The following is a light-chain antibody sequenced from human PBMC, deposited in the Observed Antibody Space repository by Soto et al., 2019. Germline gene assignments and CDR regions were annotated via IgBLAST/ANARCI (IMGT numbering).Light chain of an antibody. CDR2: DVS. Sequence: EIVLPQSPATLSLSPGERVTLSCRASQSVSNSLAWYQQKPRQPPRLLIYDVSNRATGIPARFSGSGSGTDFTLTITSLEPEDFAVYFCHQRYNWPRVTFGQGTRLEIK. CDR1: QSVSNS. V-gene: IGKV3-11*01. CDR3: HQRYNWPRVT. J-gene: IGKJ5*01.